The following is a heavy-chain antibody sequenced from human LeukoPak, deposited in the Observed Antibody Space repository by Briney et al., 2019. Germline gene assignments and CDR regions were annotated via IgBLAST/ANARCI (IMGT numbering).Heavy chain of an antibody. Sequence: SETLSLTCTVTGGSISSYHWSWIRQPPGKGLEWIGYIYYSGSTNYNPSLQSRVTISVDTSKNQFSLKLSSVAASDTAVYYGARRDDFDIWGQGTMVTVSS. CDR1: GGSISSYH. J-gene: IGHJ3*02. CDR2: IYYSGST. CDR3: ARRDDFDI. V-gene: IGHV4-59*08.